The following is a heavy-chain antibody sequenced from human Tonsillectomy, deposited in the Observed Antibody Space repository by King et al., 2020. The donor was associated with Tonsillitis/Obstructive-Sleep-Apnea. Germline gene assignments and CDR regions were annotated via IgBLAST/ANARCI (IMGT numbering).Heavy chain of an antibody. CDR2: TYYSGST. V-gene: IGHV4-59*01. CDR3: ARVSAVAGRFYFDY. CDR1: GGSISSYY. J-gene: IGHJ4*02. Sequence: QLQESGPGLVKPSETLSLTCTVSGGSISSYYWSWIRQPPGKGLDWIGYTYYSGSTNYNPSLKSRVTIPLDTSKNRFSLKLSSVAAADTAVYYCARVSAVAGRFYFDYWGQGTLVTVSS. D-gene: IGHD6-19*01.